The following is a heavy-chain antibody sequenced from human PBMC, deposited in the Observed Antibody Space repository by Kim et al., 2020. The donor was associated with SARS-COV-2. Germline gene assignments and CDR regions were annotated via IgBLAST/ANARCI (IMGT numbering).Heavy chain of an antibody. CDR3: ARGDYYGSGSYYNSLDDY. V-gene: IGHV3-7*04. D-gene: IGHD3-10*01. J-gene: IGHJ4*02. Sequence: KGRFTISRDNAKNSLYLQMNSLRAEDTAVYYCARGDYYGSGSYYNSLDDYWGQGTLVTVSS.